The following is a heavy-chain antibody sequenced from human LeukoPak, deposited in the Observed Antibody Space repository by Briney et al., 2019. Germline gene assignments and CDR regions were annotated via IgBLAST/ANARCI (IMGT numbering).Heavy chain of an antibody. D-gene: IGHD3-16*02. CDR3: ARDQYDYVWGSYHYYYYYMDV. Sequence: GGSLRLSCAASGFTFSSYEMNWVRQAPGKGLEWVSSISSSSSYIYYADSVKGRFTISRDNAKNSLYLQMNSLRAEDTAVYYCARDQYDYVWGSYHYYYYYMDVWGKGTTVTISS. J-gene: IGHJ6*03. CDR1: GFTFSSYE. V-gene: IGHV3-21*01. CDR2: ISSSSSYI.